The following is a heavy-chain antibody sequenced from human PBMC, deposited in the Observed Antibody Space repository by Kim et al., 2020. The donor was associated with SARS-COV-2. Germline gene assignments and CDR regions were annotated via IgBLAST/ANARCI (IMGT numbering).Heavy chain of an antibody. J-gene: IGHJ6*03. CDR3: ARGKQDIVVVVAVYYYDYYMDV. V-gene: IGHV4-34*01. CDR1: GGSFSGYY. Sequence: SETLSLTCAVYGGSFSGYYWSWIRQPPGKGLEWIGEINHSGSTNYNPSLKSRVTISVDTSKNQCSLKLSSVTAADTAVYYCARGKQDIVVVVAVYYYDYYMDVWGKGTTVTVSS. D-gene: IGHD2-15*01. CDR2: INHSGST.